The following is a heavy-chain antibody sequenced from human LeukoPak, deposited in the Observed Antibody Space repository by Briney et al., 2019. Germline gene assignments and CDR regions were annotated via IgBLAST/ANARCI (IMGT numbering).Heavy chain of an antibody. V-gene: IGHV3-21*01. J-gene: IGHJ5*02. CDR2: ISSSSSYI. Sequence: GGSLRLSCAASGFTFSSYSMNWVRQAPGKGLEWVSSISSSSSYIYYADSVKGRFTISRDNAKNSLYLQMNSLRAEDTAVYYCARDPPGGRKYYYDSSGYRGNWFDPRGQGTLVTVSS. CDR1: GFTFSSYS. D-gene: IGHD3-22*01. CDR3: ARDPPGGRKYYYDSSGYRGNWFDP.